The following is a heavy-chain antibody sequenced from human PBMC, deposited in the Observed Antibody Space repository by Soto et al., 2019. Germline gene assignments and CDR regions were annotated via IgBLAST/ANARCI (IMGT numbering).Heavy chain of an antibody. J-gene: IGHJ4*02. CDR2: ISAYNGHT. Sequence: ASVKVSCKAAGYTFTSYGSCSVRQAPGQGLEWMGWISAYNGHTNYEQKLQGRVTMTTYTSTSTAYMELRSLRSDDTAASYCARVADYYDSSGYYGPDYWGQGTLVTVSS. CDR1: GYTFTSYG. V-gene: IGHV1-18*01. D-gene: IGHD3-22*01. CDR3: ARVADYYDSSGYYGPDY.